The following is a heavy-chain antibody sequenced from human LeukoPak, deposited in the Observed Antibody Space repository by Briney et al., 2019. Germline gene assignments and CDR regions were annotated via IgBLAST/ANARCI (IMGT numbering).Heavy chain of an antibody. J-gene: IGHJ6*03. V-gene: IGHV3-30*02. CDR2: IRYDGSDK. D-gene: IGHD2-21*01. CDR1: GFTFSDYN. Sequence: PGGSLRLSCAASGFTFSDYNMHWVRQAPGKGLEWVAFIRYDGSDKYYADSVKGRFTISRDNSKNTLYLQMNSLRAEDTAVYYCAKDPGGKDGDYYYMDVWGRGTTVTVSS. CDR3: AKDPGGKDGDYYYMDV.